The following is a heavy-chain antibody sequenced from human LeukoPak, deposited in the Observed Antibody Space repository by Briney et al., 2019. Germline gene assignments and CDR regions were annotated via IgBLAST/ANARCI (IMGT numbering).Heavy chain of an antibody. D-gene: IGHD3-22*01. Sequence: PGGSLRLSCAASGFTFSSYSMNWVRQAPGKGLEWVSSISSSSSYIYYAASVKGRFTISRDNAKNSLYLQMNSLRAEDTAVYYCARDYRGYYDYWGRGTLVTVSS. J-gene: IGHJ4*02. CDR1: GFTFSSYS. CDR2: ISSSSSYI. CDR3: ARDYRGYYDY. V-gene: IGHV3-21*01.